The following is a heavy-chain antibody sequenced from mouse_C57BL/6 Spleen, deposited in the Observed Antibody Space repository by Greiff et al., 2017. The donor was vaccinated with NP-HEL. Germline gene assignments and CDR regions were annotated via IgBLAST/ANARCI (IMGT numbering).Heavy chain of an antibody. D-gene: IGHD2-1*01. CDR2: IWTGGGT. J-gene: IGHJ4*01. V-gene: IGHV2-9-1*01. Sequence: QVQLKESGPGLVAPSQSLSITCTVSGFSLTSYAISWVRQPPGKGLEWLGVIWTGGGTNYNSALKSRLSISKDNSKSQVFLKMNSLQTDDTARYYCARNEDYGNYKGYYYAMDYWGQGTSVTVSS. CDR1: GFSLTSYA. CDR3: ARNEDYGNYKGYYYAMDY.